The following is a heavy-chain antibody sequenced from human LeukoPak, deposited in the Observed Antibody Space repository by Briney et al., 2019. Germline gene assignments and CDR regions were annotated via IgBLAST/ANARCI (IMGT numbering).Heavy chain of an antibody. Sequence: PGGSLRLSCAASGFTFSTYVMSWVRQTPGKGLEWVSTISNSGGSTYNADSVKGRFTISRDNSKNTLYLQMNSLRAEDTAVYYCAKDSRIMITFGGVIADYWGQGTLVTVSS. J-gene: IGHJ4*02. CDR3: AKDSRIMITFGGVIADY. CDR1: GFTFSTYV. V-gene: IGHV3-23*01. CDR2: ISNSGGST. D-gene: IGHD3-16*02.